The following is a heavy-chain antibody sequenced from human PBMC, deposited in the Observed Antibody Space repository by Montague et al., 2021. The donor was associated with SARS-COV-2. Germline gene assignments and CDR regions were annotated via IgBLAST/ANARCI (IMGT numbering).Heavy chain of an antibody. V-gene: IGHV4-39*01. J-gene: IGHJ3*02. CDR3: AMRGGALDAFDI. Sequence: SETLSLTCTVSGGSIRTSSYYWGWIRPPPGKGLDWIGSIYYSGSTYYNLSLKSRVTISVATSKNQLSLKLSSVTAAETAVYSCAMRGGALDAFDIWGQGTMVVVST. CDR2: IYYSGST. CDR1: GGSIRTSSYY. D-gene: IGHD4-17*01.